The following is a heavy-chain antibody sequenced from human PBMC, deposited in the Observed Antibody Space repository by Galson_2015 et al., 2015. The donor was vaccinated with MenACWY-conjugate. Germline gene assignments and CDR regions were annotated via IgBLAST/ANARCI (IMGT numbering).Heavy chain of an antibody. Sequence: SLRLSCAASGFTFSSYEMNWVRQAPGKGLEWVSYISSSGNTIYYADSVKGRFTISRDNAKNSLYLQMNRLRAEDTAVYYCARGVYDSSGYYFPWGQGTLVTVSS. CDR1: GFTFSSYE. CDR3: ARGVYDSSGYYFP. CDR2: ISSSGNTI. J-gene: IGHJ1*01. V-gene: IGHV3-48*03. D-gene: IGHD3-22*01.